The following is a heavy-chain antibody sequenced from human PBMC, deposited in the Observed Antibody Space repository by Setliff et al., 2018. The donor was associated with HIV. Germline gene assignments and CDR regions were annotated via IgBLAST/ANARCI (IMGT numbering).Heavy chain of an antibody. V-gene: IGHV4-34*01. D-gene: IGHD3-10*01. CDR3: ARRPISPYTLTTGMLDP. J-gene: IGHJ5*02. CDR2: INEGGNT. Sequence: SETLSLTCGVYGGSFSGSYWTWIRQPPGKGLQWIGEINEGGNTNYDPSLKSRVTMSVDTSKNQISLRLISLTAADTAVYYCARRPISPYTLTTGMLDPWGQGTLVTVSS. CDR1: GGSFSGSY.